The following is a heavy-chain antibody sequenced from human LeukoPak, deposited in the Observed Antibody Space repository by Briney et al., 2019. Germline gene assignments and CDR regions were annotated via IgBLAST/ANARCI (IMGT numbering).Heavy chain of an antibody. CDR2: IQYDGSNK. D-gene: IGHD5-24*01. Sequence: GGSLRLSCAAPRFTFSSYGMHWVRQAPGKGLEWVAFIQYDGSNKYYADSVKGRFTISRDNSKNTLYLQMNSLRADDTAVYYCARGDKMTTWRRTYNCFDPWGQGTLVTVSS. CDR3: ARGDKMTTWRRTYNCFDP. V-gene: IGHV3-30*02. J-gene: IGHJ5*02. CDR1: RFTFSSYG.